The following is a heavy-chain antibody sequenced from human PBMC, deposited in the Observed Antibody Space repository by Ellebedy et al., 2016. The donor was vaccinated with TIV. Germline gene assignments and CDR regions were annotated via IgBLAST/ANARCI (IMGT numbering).Heavy chain of an antibody. V-gene: IGHV1-18*04. Sequence: AASVKVSCKTSGYTFTSYGIRWVRQAPGQGLERMGWSSAYNGNTNYAQMLQGRVTMTTDTFTSTAYMELRSLRSDDTAVYYWARYCNSTTCSNWFDPWGQGTLVTVSS. CDR1: GYTFTSYG. CDR3: ARYCNSTTCSNWFDP. D-gene: IGHD2-2*01. CDR2: SSAYNGNT. J-gene: IGHJ5*02.